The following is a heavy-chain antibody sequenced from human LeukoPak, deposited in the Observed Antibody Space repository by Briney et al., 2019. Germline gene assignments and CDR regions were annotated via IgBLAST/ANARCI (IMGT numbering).Heavy chain of an antibody. D-gene: IGHD6-13*01. CDR1: GDSMSSYY. CDR3: ARDRVGQQLVGRKNNYYYMDV. Sequence: PSETLSLTCTVSGDSMSSYYWSWIRQPPGKGLEWIAYISYSGSTKYNPSLQNRVTISIDTSKDQFSLKLRSVTAADTAVYYCARDRVGQQLVGRKNNYYYMDVWGKGTTVTISS. V-gene: IGHV4-59*01. J-gene: IGHJ6*03. CDR2: ISYSGST.